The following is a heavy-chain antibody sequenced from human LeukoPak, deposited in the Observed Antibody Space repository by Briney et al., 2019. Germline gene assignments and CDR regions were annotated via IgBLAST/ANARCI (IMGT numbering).Heavy chain of an antibody. V-gene: IGHV3-48*04. J-gene: IGHJ4*02. D-gene: IGHD3-10*01. Sequence: GGSLRLSCAASGFTFSSYSMNWVRQAPGKGLEWVSYISSSSSTIYYADSVKGRFTISRDNAKKSLYLQMNSLRAEDTAVYYCARDRYYYGSFDWGQGTLVTVSS. CDR2: ISSSSSTI. CDR1: GFTFSSYS. CDR3: ARDRYYYGSFD.